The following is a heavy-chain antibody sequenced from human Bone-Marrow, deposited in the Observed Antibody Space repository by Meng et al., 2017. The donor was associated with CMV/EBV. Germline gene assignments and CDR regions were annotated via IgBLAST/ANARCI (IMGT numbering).Heavy chain of an antibody. D-gene: IGHD3-10*01. V-gene: IGHV3-21*01. J-gene: IGHJ4*02. CDR1: GFIFSSYS. Sequence: GESLKISCAASGFIFSSYSMNWVRQAPGKGLEWVSSISSSGSYIYYADSVKGRFTISRDNAKNSLSLQMNSLRAEDTAVYYCAKDLLLFGGANAYFDSWGQGTQVTVSS. CDR2: ISSSGSYI. CDR3: AKDLLLFGGANAYFDS.